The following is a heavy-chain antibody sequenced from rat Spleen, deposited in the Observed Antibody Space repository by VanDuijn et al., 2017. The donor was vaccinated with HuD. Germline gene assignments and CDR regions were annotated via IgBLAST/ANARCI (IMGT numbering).Heavy chain of an antibody. CDR2: INNVGGT. CDR3: ARFPIYYYSALFDY. D-gene: IGHD1-1*01. V-gene: IGHV3-3*01. Sequence: EVQLQESGPGLVKPSQSLSLTCSVTGYSITSSYGWNWIRKFPGNKLEWMGYINNVGGTNYNPSLKSRISITRDTSKNQFFLQVNSVTAEDTATYYCARFPIYYYSALFDYWGQGVTVTVSS. CDR1: GYSITSSYG. J-gene: IGHJ2*01.